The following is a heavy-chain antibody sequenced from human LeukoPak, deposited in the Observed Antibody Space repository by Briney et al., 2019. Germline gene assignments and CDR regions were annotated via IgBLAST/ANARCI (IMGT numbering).Heavy chain of an antibody. D-gene: IGHD1-26*01. V-gene: IGHV1-69*06. CDR2: IMPMFGKA. CDR3: ARARGGSYFHY. Sequence: SVKVSCKASGGTFSSYDISWVRQAPGQGLEWMGGIMPMFGKANYAQKFQGRVTTTADKATSTAYMELSSLRSEDTAVYYCARARGGSYFHYWGQGTLVTVSS. J-gene: IGHJ4*02. CDR1: GGTFSSYD.